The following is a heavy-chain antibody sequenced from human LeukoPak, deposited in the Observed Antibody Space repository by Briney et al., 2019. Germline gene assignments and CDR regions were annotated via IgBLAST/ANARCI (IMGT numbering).Heavy chain of an antibody. J-gene: IGHJ4*02. CDR2: INHSGST. Sequence: NPSETLSLTCAVYGGSFSGYYWSWIRQPPGKGLEWIGEINHSGSTNYNPSLKSRVTISVDTSKNQFSLKLSSVTAADTAVYYCARSGKYYDSSGYSDCWGQGTLVTVSS. CDR1: GGSFSGYY. D-gene: IGHD3-22*01. V-gene: IGHV4-34*01. CDR3: ARSGKYYDSSGYSDC.